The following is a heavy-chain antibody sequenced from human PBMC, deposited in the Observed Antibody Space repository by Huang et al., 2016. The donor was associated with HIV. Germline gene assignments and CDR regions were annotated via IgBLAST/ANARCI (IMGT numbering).Heavy chain of an antibody. V-gene: IGHV4-34*02. CDR3: AREIMISFGGPFDS. CDR1: GGSFSGYF. D-gene: IGHD3-16*01. CDR2: INHAGVT. J-gene: IGHJ5*01. Sequence: QVQLEQWGAGLLKPSETLSLTCAVYGGSFSGYFWNWIRKSPGKGLEWIGQINHAGVTDYNPSLKSRATISVDTSKNQFSLRVTAVTAADTAIYYCAREIMISFGGPFDSWGHGNLVTVSS.